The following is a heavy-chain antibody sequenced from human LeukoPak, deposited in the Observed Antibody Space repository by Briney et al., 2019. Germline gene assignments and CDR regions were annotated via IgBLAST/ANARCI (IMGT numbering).Heavy chain of an antibody. CDR1: GYTFTGYY. CDR2: INPNSGGT. D-gene: IGHD5-18*01. V-gene: IGHV1-2*02. CDR3: ARAPTAMGPFDY. Sequence: ASVKVSCKASGYTFTGYYMHWVRQAPGQGLEWMGWINPNSGGTNYAQKFQGRVTMTRDTSISTAYMELSRLRSDDTAVYYCARAPTAMGPFDYWGQGTLVTVSS. J-gene: IGHJ4*02.